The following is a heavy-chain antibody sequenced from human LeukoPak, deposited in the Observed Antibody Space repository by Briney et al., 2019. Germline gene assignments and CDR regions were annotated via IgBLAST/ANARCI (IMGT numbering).Heavy chain of an antibody. CDR3: VRHSADHSSFDH. CDR1: GGSISSSNYY. J-gene: IGHJ4*02. V-gene: IGHV4-39*01. Sequence: SETLSLTCTVSGGSISSSNYYWGWIRQPPGKGLEWIGSLFYSGNTYYNPSLKSRVTISVDTSKNQLSLKVRSVTATDTAVYSCVRHSADHSSFDHWGQGTLVTVSS. CDR2: LFYSGNT.